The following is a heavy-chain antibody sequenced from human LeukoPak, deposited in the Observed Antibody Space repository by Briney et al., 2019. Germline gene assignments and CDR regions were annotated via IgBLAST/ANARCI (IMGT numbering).Heavy chain of an antibody. CDR3: AKDRDSRDYYYTYFDY. CDR1: GFSFSSYV. J-gene: IGHJ4*02. D-gene: IGHD3-22*01. CDR2: ISYSGGST. Sequence: GGSLRLSCAASGFSFSSYVMTWVRQAPGKGLEWVSSISYSGGSTYYADSVKGRFTISRDNSKNTLYLQMDSLRAEDTALYYCAKDRDSRDYYYTYFDYWGQGTLVTVSS. V-gene: IGHV3-23*01.